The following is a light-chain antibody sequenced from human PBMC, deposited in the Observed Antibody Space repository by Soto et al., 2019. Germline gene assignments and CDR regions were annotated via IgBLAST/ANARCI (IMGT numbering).Light chain of an antibody. J-gene: IGKJ1*01. CDR1: QSISSY. CDR2: AAS. V-gene: IGKV1-39*01. Sequence: DIQMTQSPSSLSASVGDRVTITCQASQSISSYLNWYQQKPGKAPKLLIYAASSLQSGVPSRFSGSGSGTDFTLTIRRLPPEDFATYYCQQSYSTPVTFGQGTKVDIK. CDR3: QQSYSTPVT.